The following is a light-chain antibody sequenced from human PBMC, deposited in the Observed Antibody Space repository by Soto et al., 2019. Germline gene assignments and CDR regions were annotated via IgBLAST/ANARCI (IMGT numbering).Light chain of an antibody. CDR3: CSYAASNTFV. V-gene: IGLV2-11*01. J-gene: IGLJ1*01. CDR2: DVS. Sequence: QSVLTQPRSVSGSPGQSVTISCTGTSSDVGGYNYVSWYQQYSGKAPKVMIYDVSKRPSGVPDRFSGSKSGNTASLTISVLQAEDEADYYCCSYAASNTFVFGTGTKLTVL. CDR1: SSDVGGYNY.